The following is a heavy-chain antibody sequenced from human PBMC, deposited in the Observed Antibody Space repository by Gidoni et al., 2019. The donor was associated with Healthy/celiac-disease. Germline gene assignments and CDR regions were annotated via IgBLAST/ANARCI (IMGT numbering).Heavy chain of an antibody. CDR2: IKQDGSKK. Sequence: EVQLVESGGGLVQPGGSLRLSWAASGFTFSCYLMSWVRQAPGKGLEWVANIKQDGSKKYYVDSVKGRFTISRDNAKNSLYLQMNSLRAEDTAVYYCAGEGVVAAVYYYYYMDVWGKETTVTVSS. J-gene: IGHJ6*03. CDR1: GFTFSCYL. CDR3: AGEGVVAAVYYYYYMDV. V-gene: IGHV3-7*01. D-gene: IGHD2-15*01.